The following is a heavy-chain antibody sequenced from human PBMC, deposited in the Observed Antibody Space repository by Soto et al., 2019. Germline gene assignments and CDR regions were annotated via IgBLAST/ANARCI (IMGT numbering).Heavy chain of an antibody. D-gene: IGHD2-2*01. Sequence: GESLKISCAASGFTFSSYGMHWVRQAPGKGLEWVAVIWYDGSNKYYADSVKGRFTISRDNSKNTLYLQMNSLRAEDTAVYYCATQLPITQVGFDIWGQGTMVTVSS. CDR1: GFTFSSYG. V-gene: IGHV3-33*01. J-gene: IGHJ3*02. CDR3: ATQLPITQVGFDI. CDR2: IWYDGSNK.